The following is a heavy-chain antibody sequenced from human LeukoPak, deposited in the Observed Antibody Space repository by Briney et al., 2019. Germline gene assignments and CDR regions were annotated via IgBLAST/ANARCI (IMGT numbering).Heavy chain of an antibody. J-gene: IGHJ4*02. V-gene: IGHV3-23*01. CDR1: GFTFSSYA. CDR3: ARPPSGYYYVSPGAYYFDY. D-gene: IGHD3-22*01. Sequence: PGGSLRLSCAASGFTFSSYAMSWVRQAPGKGLEWVSAISGSGGSTYYADSVKGRFTISRDNSKNTLYLQMNSLRAEDTAVYYCARPPSGYYYVSPGAYYFDYWGQGTLVTVSS. CDR2: ISGSGGST.